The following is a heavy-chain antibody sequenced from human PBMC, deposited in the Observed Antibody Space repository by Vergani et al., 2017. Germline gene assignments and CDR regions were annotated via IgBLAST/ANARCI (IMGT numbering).Heavy chain of an antibody. J-gene: IGHJ1*01. V-gene: IGHV3-30*18. CDR2: ISYDGSNK. CDR3: AKDRNRYCSGGSCYFQH. D-gene: IGHD2-15*01. CDR1: GFTFSSYG. Sequence: QVQLVESGGGVVQPGRSLRLSCAASGFTFSSYGMHWVRQAPGKGLEWVAVISYDGSNKYYADSVKGRFTISRDNSKNTLYLQMNSIRAEDTAVYYCAKDRNRYCSGGSCYFQHWGQGTLVTVSS.